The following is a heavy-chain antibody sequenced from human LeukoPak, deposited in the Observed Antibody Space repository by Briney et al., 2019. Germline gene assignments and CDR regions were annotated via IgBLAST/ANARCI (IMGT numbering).Heavy chain of an antibody. D-gene: IGHD3-16*01. Sequence: ASVKVSCKASGYTFTGYYMHWVRQAPGQGLEWMGWINPNSGGTNYAQKFQGRVTMTRDTSISTAYMELRSLRSDDTAVYYCARELRGSADPYYFDYWGQGTLVTVSS. CDR1: GYTFTGYY. CDR3: ARELRGSADPYYFDY. J-gene: IGHJ4*02. CDR2: INPNSGGT. V-gene: IGHV1-2*02.